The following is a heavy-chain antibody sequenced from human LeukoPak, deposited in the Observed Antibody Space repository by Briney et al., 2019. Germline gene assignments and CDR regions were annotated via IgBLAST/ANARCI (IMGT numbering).Heavy chain of an antibody. V-gene: IGHV4-38-2*01. Sequence: SETLSLTCAVSGYSISSGYSWGWTRQPPGKGLEWTGRTYHSGSTYYNPSLKNRLTIQVDTPKNRFSLKLRSVTAADTAVYYCARIEFWSGYFDYWGQGTLVTVSS. CDR2: TYHSGST. CDR3: ARIEFWSGYFDY. CDR1: GYSISSGYS. D-gene: IGHD3-3*01. J-gene: IGHJ4*02.